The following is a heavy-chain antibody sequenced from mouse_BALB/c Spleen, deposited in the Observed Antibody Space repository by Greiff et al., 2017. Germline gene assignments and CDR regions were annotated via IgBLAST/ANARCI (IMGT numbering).Heavy chain of an antibody. J-gene: IGHJ3*01. CDR2: IYPGSGNT. Sequence: VQLQQSGAELVRPGVSVKISCKASGYTFTDYYINWVKQKPGQGLEWIGWIYPGSGNTKYNEKFKGKATLTVDTSSSTAYMQLSSLTSEDTAVYFCARNYGSSYGFAYWGQGTLVTVSA. CDR3: ARNYGSSYGFAY. V-gene: IGHV1-84*02. D-gene: IGHD1-1*01. CDR1: GYTFTDYY.